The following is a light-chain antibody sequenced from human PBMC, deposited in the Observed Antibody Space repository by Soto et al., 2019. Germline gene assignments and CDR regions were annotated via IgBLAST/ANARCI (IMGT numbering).Light chain of an antibody. Sequence: EIVLTQSPGTLSLSPGERATLSCSASQSISGTYLAWYQQKPGQSPRLLIYSASTRAPGIPDRFSGSGSGTDFTLTISRLEPEDFAVYYCQHYGSSPSTFGRGTKVDI. CDR3: QHYGSSPST. CDR2: SAS. J-gene: IGKJ1*01. CDR1: QSISGTY. V-gene: IGKV3-20*01.